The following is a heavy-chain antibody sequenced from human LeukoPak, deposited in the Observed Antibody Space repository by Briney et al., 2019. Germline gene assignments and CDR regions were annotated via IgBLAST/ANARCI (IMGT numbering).Heavy chain of an antibody. CDR1: GGTFSSYA. J-gene: IGHJ6*03. V-gene: IGHV1-69*13. CDR2: IIPIFGTA. CDR3: SFGELLSPHYYYYYMDV. Sequence: WASVKVSCKASGGTFSSYAISWVRQAPGQGLEWMGGIIPIFGTANYAQKFQGRVTITADESTSTAYMELSSLRSEDTAVYYCSFGELLSPHYYYYYMDVWGKGTTVTISS. D-gene: IGHD3-10*01.